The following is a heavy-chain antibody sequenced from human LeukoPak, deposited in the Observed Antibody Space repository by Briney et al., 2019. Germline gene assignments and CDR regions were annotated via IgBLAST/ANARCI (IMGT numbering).Heavy chain of an antibody. D-gene: IGHD5-12*01. CDR3: ARDYSGYDSGGWFDP. V-gene: IGHV3-21*01. CDR2: ISSSSSYI. J-gene: IGHJ5*02. Sequence: GGSLRLSCAASGFTFSSYSMNWVRQAPGKGLEWVSSISSSSSYIYYADSVKGRSTISRDNAKNSLYLQMNSLRAEDTAVYYCARDYSGYDSGGWFDPWGQGTLVTVSS. CDR1: GFTFSSYS.